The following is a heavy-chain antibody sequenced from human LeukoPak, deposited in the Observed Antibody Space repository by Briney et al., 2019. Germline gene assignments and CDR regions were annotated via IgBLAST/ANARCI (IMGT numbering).Heavy chain of an antibody. Sequence: SGPALVKPTQTLTLTCTFSGFSLSTRGVGVGWIRQPPGKALEWLALIYWDDEKRYSPSLKSRLTITKDTSKNQVVLTLTNMDPVDTATYYCTHRQLWSYYFDYWGQGTLVTVSS. CDR3: THRQLWSYYFDY. CDR2: IYWDDEK. V-gene: IGHV2-5*02. CDR1: GFSLSTRGVG. J-gene: IGHJ4*02. D-gene: IGHD5-18*01.